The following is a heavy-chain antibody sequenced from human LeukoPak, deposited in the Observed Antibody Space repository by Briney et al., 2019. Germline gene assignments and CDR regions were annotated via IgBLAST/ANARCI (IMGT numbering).Heavy chain of an antibody. CDR1: GYTFSNND. CDR2: MNPISGNT. V-gene: IGHV1-18*01. CDR3: AGDDSSGSFDY. Sequence: ASVKVSCKSSGYTFSNNDINWVRQATGQGLEWMGWMNPISGNTNYAQKLQGRVTMTTDTSTSTAYMELRSLRSDDTAVYYCAGDDSSGSFDYWGQGTLVTVSS. J-gene: IGHJ4*02. D-gene: IGHD3-22*01.